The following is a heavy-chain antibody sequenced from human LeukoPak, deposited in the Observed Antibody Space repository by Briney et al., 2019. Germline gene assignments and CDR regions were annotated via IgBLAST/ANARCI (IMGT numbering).Heavy chain of an antibody. CDR2: INPNSGGT. J-gene: IGHJ6*03. Sequence: ASVKVSCKASGYTFTSYAMNWVRQAPGQGLEWMGWINPNSGGTNYAQKFQGRVTMTRDTSISTAYMELSRLRSDDTAVYYCAREGKYSSSFNYYHYYMDVWGKGTTVTVSS. D-gene: IGHD6-6*01. V-gene: IGHV1-2*02. CDR3: AREGKYSSSFNYYHYYMDV. CDR1: GYTFTSYA.